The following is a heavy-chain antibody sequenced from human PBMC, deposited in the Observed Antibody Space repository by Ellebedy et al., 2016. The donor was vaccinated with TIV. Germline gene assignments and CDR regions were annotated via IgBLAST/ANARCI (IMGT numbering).Heavy chain of an antibody. V-gene: IGHV3-11*01. CDR3: ARESGYGDYTFDY. CDR1: GFTFSDYY. D-gene: IGHD4-17*01. CDR2: ISSSGSTI. J-gene: IGHJ4*02. Sequence: PGGSLRLSCAASGFTFSDYYMSWIRQAPGKGLEWVSYISSSGSTIYYADSVKGRFTISRYNAKNSLYLQMNSLRAEDTAVYYCARESGYGDYTFDYWGQGTLVTVSS.